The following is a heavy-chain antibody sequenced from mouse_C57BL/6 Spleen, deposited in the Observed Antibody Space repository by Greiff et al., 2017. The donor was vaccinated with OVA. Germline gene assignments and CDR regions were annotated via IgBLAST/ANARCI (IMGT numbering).Heavy chain of an antibody. CDR2: ISSGSSTI. D-gene: IGHD1-1*01. Sequence: EVMLVESGGGLVKPGGSLKLSCAASGFTFSDYGMHWVRQAPEKGLEWVAYISSGSSTIYYADTVKGRFTISRDNAKNTLFLQMTSLRSEDTAMYYCARRVVATPYYAMECWGQGTSVTVSS. CDR3: ARRVVATPYYAMEC. J-gene: IGHJ4*01. CDR1: GFTFSDYG. V-gene: IGHV5-17*01.